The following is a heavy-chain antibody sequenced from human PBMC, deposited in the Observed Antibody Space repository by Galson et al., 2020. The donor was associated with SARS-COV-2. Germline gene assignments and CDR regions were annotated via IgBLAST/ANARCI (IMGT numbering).Heavy chain of an antibody. J-gene: IGHJ4*02. CDR1: GGSISSSSYY. CDR3: ARHYDILTLPSYYFDY. D-gene: IGHD3-9*01. V-gene: IGHV4-39*01. CDR2: IYYSGST. Sequence: ETSETLSLTCTASGGSISSSSYYWGWIRQPPGKGLEWIGSIYYSGSTYYNPYLKSRVTISVDTSKNQFSLKLSSVTAADTAVYYCARHYDILTLPSYYFDYWGQGTLVTVSS.